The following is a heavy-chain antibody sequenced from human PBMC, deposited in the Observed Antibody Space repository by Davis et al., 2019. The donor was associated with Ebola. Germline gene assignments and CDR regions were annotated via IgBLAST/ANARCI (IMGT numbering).Heavy chain of an antibody. CDR2: IYHSGST. Sequence: SETLSLTCAVYDGSLSGYYWSWIRQPPGKGLEWIGEIYHSGSTNYNPSLKSRVTISVDKSKNQFSLKLSSVTAADTAVYYCARGGSNIVVVPAINWFDPWGQGTLVTVSS. J-gene: IGHJ5*02. CDR3: ARGGSNIVVVPAINWFDP. CDR1: DGSLSGYY. V-gene: IGHV4-34*01. D-gene: IGHD2-2*01.